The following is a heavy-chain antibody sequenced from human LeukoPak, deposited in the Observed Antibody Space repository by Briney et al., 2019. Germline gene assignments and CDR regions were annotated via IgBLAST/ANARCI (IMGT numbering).Heavy chain of an antibody. V-gene: IGHV3-7*03. CDR3: ARGGGLDV. CDR1: GFTFSSYW. J-gene: IGHJ6*02. D-gene: IGHD3-16*01. CDR2: IKHNGNVN. Sequence: PGGSLRLSCAASGFTFSSYWMNWARQAPGKGLEWVASIKHNGNVNYYVASVKGRFTISRDNAKNSLYLQMSNLRAEDTAVYFCARGGGLDVWGQGATVTVSS.